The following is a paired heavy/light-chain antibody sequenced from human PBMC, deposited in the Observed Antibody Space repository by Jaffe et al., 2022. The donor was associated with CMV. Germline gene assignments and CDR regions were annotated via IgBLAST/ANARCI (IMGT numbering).Light chain of an antibody. CDR1: SGSIASNY. J-gene: IGLJ2*01. CDR2: EDN. Sequence: NFMLTQPHSVSESPGKTVTISCTRSSGSIASNYVQWYQQRPGSAPTTVIYEDNQRPSGVPDRFSGSIDSSSNSASLTISGLKTEDEADYYCQSYDSSIYVVFGGGTKLTVL. V-gene: IGLV6-57*04. CDR3: QSYDSSIYVV.
Heavy chain of an antibody. J-gene: IGHJ3*02. CDR1: GYSFTSYW. Sequence: EVQLVQSGAEVKKPGESLKISCKGSGYSFTSYWIGWVRQMPGKGLEWMGIIYPGDSDTRYSPSFQGQVTISADKSISTAYLQWSSLKASDTAMYYCARHVEAYCGGDCYSDAFDIWGQGTMVTVSS. D-gene: IGHD2-21*02. V-gene: IGHV5-51*01. CDR2: IYPGDSDT. CDR3: ARHVEAYCGGDCYSDAFDI.